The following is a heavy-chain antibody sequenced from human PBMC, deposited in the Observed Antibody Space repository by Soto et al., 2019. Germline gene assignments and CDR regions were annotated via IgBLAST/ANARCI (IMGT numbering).Heavy chain of an antibody. V-gene: IGHV4-59*08. CDR1: GSSINGYY. CDR2: IYYSGST. CDR3: ARGVVAPGTPRPHFDD. D-gene: IGHD2-15*01. Sequence: SETLSLTCTVSGSSINGYYWNWIRQPPGKGLEWIGYIYYSGSTNYNPSLKSRVTISVDTSKNQFSLRLTSVTAADTAVYYCARGVVAPGTPRPHFDDWGQGTLVTVSS. J-gene: IGHJ4*02.